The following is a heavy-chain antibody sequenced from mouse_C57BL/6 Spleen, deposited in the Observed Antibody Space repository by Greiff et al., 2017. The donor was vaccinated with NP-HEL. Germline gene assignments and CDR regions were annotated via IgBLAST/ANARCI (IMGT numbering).Heavy chain of an antibody. V-gene: IGHV6-6*01. CDR3: TQSMIRRWFAY. J-gene: IGHJ3*01. CDR1: GFTFSDAW. Sequence: EVQVVESGGGLVQPGGSMKLSCAASGFTFSDAWMDWVRQSPEKGLEWVAEIRNKANNHATYYAESVKGRFTISRDDSKSSVYLQMNSLRAEDTGIYYCTQSMIRRWFAYWGQGTLVTVSA. D-gene: IGHD2-4*01. CDR2: IRNKANNHAT.